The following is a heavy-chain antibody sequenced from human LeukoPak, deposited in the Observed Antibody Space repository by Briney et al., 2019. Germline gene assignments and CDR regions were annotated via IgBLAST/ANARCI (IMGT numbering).Heavy chain of an antibody. Sequence: SKTLSLTCAVYGGSFSGCYWSWIRQPPGKGLEWIGEINHSGSTNYNPSLKSRVTISVDTSKNQFSLKLSSVTAADTAVYYCARSYGDTDYWGQGTLVTVSS. CDR1: GGSFSGCY. V-gene: IGHV4-34*01. CDR3: ARSYGDTDY. J-gene: IGHJ4*02. D-gene: IGHD4-17*01. CDR2: INHSGST.